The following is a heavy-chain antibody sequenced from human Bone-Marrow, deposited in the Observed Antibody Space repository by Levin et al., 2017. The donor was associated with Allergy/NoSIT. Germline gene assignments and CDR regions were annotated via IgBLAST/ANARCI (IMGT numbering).Heavy chain of an antibody. Sequence: SETLSLTCTVSGGSISSGGYYWSWIRQHPGKGLEWIGYIYYSGSTYYNPSLKSRVTISVDTSKNQFSLKLSSVTAADTAVYYCARDGPVYDFWSGLSPYYYYYGMDVWGQGTTVTVSS. J-gene: IGHJ6*02. CDR2: IYYSGST. CDR1: GGSISSGGYY. CDR3: ARDGPVYDFWSGLSPYYYYYGMDV. V-gene: IGHV4-31*03. D-gene: IGHD3-3*01.